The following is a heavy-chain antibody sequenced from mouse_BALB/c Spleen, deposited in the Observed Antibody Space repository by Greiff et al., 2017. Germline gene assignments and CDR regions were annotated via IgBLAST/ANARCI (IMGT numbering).Heavy chain of an antibody. Sequence: EVMLVESGGGLVKPGGSLKISCAASGSAFSSYDMSWVRQTPGKRLEWVAYISSGGGSTYYTDTVKGRFTISRDNAKNTLYLQMSSLKSEDTAMYYCAGLITTVDAMDYWGQGTSVTVSS. V-gene: IGHV5-12-1*01. CDR1: GSAFSSYD. CDR3: AGLITTVDAMDY. J-gene: IGHJ4*01. D-gene: IGHD1-1*01. CDR2: ISSGGGST.